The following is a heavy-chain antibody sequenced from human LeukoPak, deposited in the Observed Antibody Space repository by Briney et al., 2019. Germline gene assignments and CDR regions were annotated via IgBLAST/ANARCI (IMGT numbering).Heavy chain of an antibody. D-gene: IGHD2-2*01. J-gene: IGHJ6*02. CDR1: GYTFSDYY. CDR2: INPDGAVT. V-gene: IGHV1-2*02. CDR3: ARRYCARTSCPSHYYGLDV. Sequence: GASVKVSCKTSGYTFSDYYVHWVRQAPGQGLEWMGWINPDGAVTAYAQKFQGRVTMTRDTSLSAVYMELSSLTSDDTAVYYCARRYCARTSCPSHYYGLDVWGQGTTVTVSS.